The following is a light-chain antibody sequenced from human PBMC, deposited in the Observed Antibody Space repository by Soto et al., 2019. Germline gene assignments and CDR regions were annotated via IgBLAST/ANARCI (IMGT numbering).Light chain of an antibody. CDR1: QSISSN. V-gene: IGKV3-15*01. J-gene: IGKJ1*01. CDR3: QQYNNWSWT. Sequence: EIVMAQSPETLSVSPGGRATLACRASQSISSNLAWYLQKVGQAPRLLIYGASTRAPGISARFSGSGSGTEFTLTISSLQSEDFAIYYCQQYNNWSWTFGQGTKVDIK. CDR2: GAS.